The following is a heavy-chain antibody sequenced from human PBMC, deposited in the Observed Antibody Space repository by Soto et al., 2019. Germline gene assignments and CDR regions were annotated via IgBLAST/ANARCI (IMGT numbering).Heavy chain of an antibody. CDR1: GCTFSIYG. CDR2: ISYDGSNK. J-gene: IGHJ6*02. D-gene: IGHD6-19*01. V-gene: IGHV3-30*18. CDR3: AKAGIAVAGDYYYYGMDV. Sequence: GGSLRLSCAASGCTFSIYGMHWVRQAPGKGLEWVAVISYDGSNKYYADSVKGRFTISRDNSKNTLYLQMNSLRAEDTAVYYCAKAGIAVAGDYYYYGMDVWGQGTTVTVSS.